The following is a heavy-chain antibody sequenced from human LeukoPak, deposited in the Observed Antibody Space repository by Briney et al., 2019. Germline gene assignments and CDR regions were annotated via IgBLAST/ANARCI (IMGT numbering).Heavy chain of an antibody. CDR3: ARGRYYYDSSGYPTPGY. D-gene: IGHD3-22*01. CDR1: GFTFSSYS. Sequence: AGGSLRLSCAASGFTFSSYSMNWVRQAPGKGLEWVSSISSSSSYIYYADSVKGRFTISRDNAKNSLYLQMNSLRAEDTAVYYCARGRYYYDSSGYPTPGYWDQGTLVTVSS. V-gene: IGHV3-21*01. J-gene: IGHJ4*02. CDR2: ISSSSSYI.